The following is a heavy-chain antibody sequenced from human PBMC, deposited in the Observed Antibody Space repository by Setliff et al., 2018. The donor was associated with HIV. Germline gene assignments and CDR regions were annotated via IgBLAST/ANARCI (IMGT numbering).Heavy chain of an antibody. V-gene: IGHV1-69*05. CDR1: GYSFSGHF. D-gene: IGHD6-19*01. J-gene: IGHJ4*01. CDR2: IIPAFGTA. CDR3: ARDGLLVAGIRFDY. Sequence: GASVKVSCKASGYSFSGHFMVWVRQAPGHGLEWMGGIIPAFGTANYAQKFQGRVTITTDESTSTAYMELSGLRSEDTAVYFCARDGLLVAGIRFDYWGQGTLVTVSS.